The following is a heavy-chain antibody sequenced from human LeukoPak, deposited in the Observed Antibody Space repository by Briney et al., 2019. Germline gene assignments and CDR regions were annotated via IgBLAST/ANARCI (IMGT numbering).Heavy chain of an antibody. CDR3: TSPWDYP. V-gene: IGHV3-53*01. J-gene: IGHJ3*01. D-gene: IGHD1-26*01. Sequence: GGSLRLSCAISGFTVSSSDMSWVRQAPGKGLEWVSASYRGGDTYYADSAKGRFTISRDNAKNTLYLQMNSLRAEDTAVYYCTSPWDYPWGQGTMVTVSS. CDR1: GFTVSSSD. CDR2: SYRGGDT.